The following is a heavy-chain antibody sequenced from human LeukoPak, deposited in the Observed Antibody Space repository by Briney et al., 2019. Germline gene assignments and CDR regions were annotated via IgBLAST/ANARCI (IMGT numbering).Heavy chain of an antibody. D-gene: IGHD3-22*01. CDR3: ARDLGRDSSVGLASDY. J-gene: IGHJ4*02. V-gene: IGHV3-21*01. CDR2: ISSSSSYI. CDR1: GFTFSSYS. Sequence: GGSLRLSCAASGFTFSSYSMNWVRQAPGKGLEWVSSISSSSSYIYYADSVKGRFTISRDNAKNSLYLQMNSLRAEDMAVYYCARDLGRDSSVGLASDYWGQGTLVTVSS.